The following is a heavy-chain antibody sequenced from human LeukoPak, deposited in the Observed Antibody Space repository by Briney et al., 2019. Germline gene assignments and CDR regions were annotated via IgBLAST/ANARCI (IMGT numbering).Heavy chain of an antibody. Sequence: SETLSLTCIVSGGSISGYYWSWIRQPPGKGLEWIGYIEYSGRTEYKPSLQSRLTISVGTSKNQFSLKVNSVTAADTAVYYCARGVYGGYFDQWGQGALVTVSS. J-gene: IGHJ4*02. D-gene: IGHD4/OR15-4a*01. CDR3: ARGVYGGYFDQ. CDR1: GGSISGYY. CDR2: IEYSGRT. V-gene: IGHV4-59*01.